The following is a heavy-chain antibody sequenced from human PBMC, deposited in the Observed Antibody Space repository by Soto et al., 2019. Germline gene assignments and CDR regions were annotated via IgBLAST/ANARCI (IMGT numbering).Heavy chain of an antibody. V-gene: IGHV1-3*01. CDR3: ATSTIDTSTWKQYFYGMDV. CDR1: EDTFTRYV. J-gene: IGHJ6*02. Sequence: QVQLVQSGAEVKKPGASVKVSCKASEDTFTRYVIHWVRQAPGQRLEWMGWINAGNGNTEYSQNFQGRVTITRDASASTAYMELSSLRSQDTAVYYCATSTIDTSTWKQYFYGMDVWGQGSTVTVSS. D-gene: IGHD6-13*01. CDR2: INAGNGNT.